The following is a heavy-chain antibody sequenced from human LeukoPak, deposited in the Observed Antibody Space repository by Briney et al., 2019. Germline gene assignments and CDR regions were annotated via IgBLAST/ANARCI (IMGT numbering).Heavy chain of an antibody. V-gene: IGHV4-59*01. CDR3: ARDRSSPYYDILTGYYEDYYYYGMDV. CDR1: GGSISSYY. J-gene: IGHJ6*02. D-gene: IGHD3-9*01. Sequence: SETLSLTCTVSGGSISSYYWSWIRQPPGKGLEWIGYIYYSGSTNYNPSLKSRVTISVDTSKNQFSLKLSSVTAADTAVYYCARDRSSPYYDILTGYYEDYYYYGMDVWGQGTTVTVSS. CDR2: IYYSGST.